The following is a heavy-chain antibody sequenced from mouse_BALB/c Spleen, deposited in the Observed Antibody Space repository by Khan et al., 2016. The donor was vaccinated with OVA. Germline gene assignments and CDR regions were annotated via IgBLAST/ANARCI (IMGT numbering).Heavy chain of an antibody. J-gene: IGHJ3*01. CDR2: IYPGTGST. D-gene: IGHD3-2*01. CDR1: GYIFTSYW. V-gene: IGHV1S132*01. Sequence: QVQLQQSGAELVRPGASVKLSCKTSGYIFTSYWIHWVKQRSGQGLEWIARIYPGTGSTHYNEKFKGKATLPADKSSSTAYMKLSSLKSEDSAVYFCARPSDNSGSLFAYWGQGTLVTVSA. CDR3: ARPSDNSGSLFAY.